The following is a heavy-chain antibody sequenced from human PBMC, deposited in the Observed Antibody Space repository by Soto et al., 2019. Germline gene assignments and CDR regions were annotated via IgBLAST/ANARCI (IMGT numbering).Heavy chain of an antibody. D-gene: IGHD3-16*01. J-gene: IGHJ4*02. CDR3: AGRGGGVDY. CDR1: GFTFSSFV. V-gene: IGHV3-33*01. CDR2: IYHDGSNK. Sequence: QVQLVESGGGGVQPGRSLRLSCATSGFTFSSFVMHWVRQAPGKGLEWVAVIYHDGSNKYYADSVKGRFTISRDNSQRPLVSAKDRREGGGPGGYFWAGRGGGVDYWGQGTLVTVSS.